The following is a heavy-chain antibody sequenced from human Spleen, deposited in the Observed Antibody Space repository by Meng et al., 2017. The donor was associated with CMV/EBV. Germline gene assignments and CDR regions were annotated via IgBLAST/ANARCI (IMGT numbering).Heavy chain of an antibody. D-gene: IGHD3-3*01. CDR2: IIPTVGAA. CDR1: GGTFSSYA. Sequence: SVKVSCKASGGTFSSYAISWVRQAPGQGLEWMGGIIPTVGAADYAQKFEGRVTFTTDESTSTAYMEMSSLKSEDTAVYFCAVDFWSDYYTALDYWGQGTLVTVSS. J-gene: IGHJ4*02. CDR3: AVDFWSDYYTALDY. V-gene: IGHV1-69*05.